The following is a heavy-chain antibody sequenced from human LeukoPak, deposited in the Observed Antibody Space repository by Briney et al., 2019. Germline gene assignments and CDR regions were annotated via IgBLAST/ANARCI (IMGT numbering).Heavy chain of an antibody. CDR2: ISSTGNPR. V-gene: IGHV3-48*01. D-gene: IGHD1-26*01. CDR3: AKMYGGTYIGS. J-gene: IGHJ4*02. CDR1: GGSIRSYY. Sequence: PSETLPLTCTVSGGSIRSYYWSWVRQAPGKGLEWVSYISSTGNPRHYAESVEGRFTISRDNAKNSLYLQMNSLRAEHTAVYYCAKMYGGTYIGSWGQGTLVTVSA.